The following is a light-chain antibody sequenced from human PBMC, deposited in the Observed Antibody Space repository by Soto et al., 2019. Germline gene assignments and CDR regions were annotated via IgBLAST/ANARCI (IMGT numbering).Light chain of an antibody. CDR1: NTDVGGYNF. CDR3: SSYAGTTAV. J-gene: IGLJ1*01. CDR2: EVS. Sequence: QSVLTQPASVSGSPGQSITISCTGTNTDVGGYNFVSWFQQYPGKAPKLMIFEVSNRPSGVSDRFSGSKSGNTAFLAVSGLQAEDEADYYCSSYAGTTAVFGTGTKLTV. V-gene: IGLV2-14*01.